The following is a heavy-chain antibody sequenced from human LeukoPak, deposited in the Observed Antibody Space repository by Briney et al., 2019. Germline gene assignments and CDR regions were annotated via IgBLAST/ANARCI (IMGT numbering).Heavy chain of an antibody. CDR2: IFHSGRA. Sequence: SGTLSLTCSVSGYSISSGYYWGWIRQPPGKGLEWIGRIFHSGRAHSNPSLKRRVTLSVDTSKNQFSLKLSSVTAADTAVYYCARAHNNYGVNDAFDIGGQGTRVTVSS. J-gene: IGHJ3*02. D-gene: IGHD4-11*01. CDR3: ARAHNNYGVNDAFDI. CDR1: GYSISSGYY. V-gene: IGHV4-38-2*02.